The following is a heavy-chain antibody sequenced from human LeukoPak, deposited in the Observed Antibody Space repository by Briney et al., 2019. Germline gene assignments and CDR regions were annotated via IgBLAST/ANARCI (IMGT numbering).Heavy chain of an antibody. J-gene: IGHJ4*02. CDR3: AGRLRSGVDY. D-gene: IGHD1-26*01. CDR1: GGSISSYY. CDR2: IYYSGST. V-gene: IGHV4-59*04. Sequence: SETLSLTCTVSGGSISSYYWSWIRQPPGRGLEWIGNIYYSGSTYYNPSLKSRVTISVGTSKNQFSLRLSSVTAADTAVYYCAGRLRSGVDYWGQGTLVTVSS.